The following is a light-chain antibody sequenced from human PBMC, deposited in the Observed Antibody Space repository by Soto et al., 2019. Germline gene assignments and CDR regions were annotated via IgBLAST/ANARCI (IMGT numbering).Light chain of an antibody. CDR1: QRVSRK. V-gene: IGKV3-15*01. J-gene: IGKJ1*01. CDR3: QQYDKWPRT. Sequence: EIVMTRSRATLSVSPLEGATLSWRASQRVSRKLAWYQQTRGQAPRLLIYGASTRATGVPARFRGSGSGTEFTLNISNLHSEDFAVYHCQQYDKWPRTFGQGTKVDIK. CDR2: GAS.